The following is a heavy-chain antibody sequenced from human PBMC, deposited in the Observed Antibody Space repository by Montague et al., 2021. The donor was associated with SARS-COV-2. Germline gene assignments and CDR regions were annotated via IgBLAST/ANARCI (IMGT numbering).Heavy chain of an antibody. CDR2: ISYSGSA. D-gene: IGHD6-13*01. V-gene: IGHV4-59*01. CDR3: ARDSSNSRWYI. CDR1: GASINNFY. J-gene: IGHJ4*02. Sequence: SETLSLTCTVSGASINNFYWSWIRQAPGKAPEWIGYISYSGSANXSPSLKSRVTIPMDTSKNQFSLELNSVTAADTAVYYCARDSSNSRWYIWGPGTLVTVSS.